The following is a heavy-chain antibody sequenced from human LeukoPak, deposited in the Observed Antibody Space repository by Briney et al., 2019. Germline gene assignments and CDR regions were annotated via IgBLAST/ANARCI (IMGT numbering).Heavy chain of an antibody. D-gene: IGHD2-21*02. CDR3: ARFNCGSDCYTDY. J-gene: IGHJ4*02. Sequence: ASVKVSCKASGYTFTNYYVHWVRQAPGQGLEWMGIINPSGGSATYAQRFQGRVTMTRDTSTSTVYMELSSLRSEDTAVYYCARFNCGSDCYTDYWGQGTLVTVSS. V-gene: IGHV1-46*01. CDR1: GYTFTNYY. CDR2: INPSGGSA.